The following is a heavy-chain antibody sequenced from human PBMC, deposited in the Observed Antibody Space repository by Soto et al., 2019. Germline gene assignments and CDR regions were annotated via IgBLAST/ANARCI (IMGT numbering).Heavy chain of an antibody. CDR2: IFYSGRT. V-gene: IGHV4-31*03. Sequence: QVQLQESGPGLLKPSQTLSLTCTVSDDSISSGSYSWSWIRQHPGEGLEWIGYIFYSGRTYYNPSLKSRLTVSVDTSAKQFSLSLSSVTAADTAVYYCARGLRANRGRDYYGMDVWGQGTTVTVSS. CDR3: ARGLRANRGRDYYGMDV. CDR1: DDSISSGSYS. D-gene: IGHD3-10*01. J-gene: IGHJ6*02.